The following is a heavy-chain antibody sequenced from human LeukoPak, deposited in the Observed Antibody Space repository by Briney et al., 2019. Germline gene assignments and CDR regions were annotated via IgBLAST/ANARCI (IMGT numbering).Heavy chain of an antibody. V-gene: IGHV3-30*02. D-gene: IGHD4-11*01. J-gene: IGHJ6*03. CDR3: AKIYSNYPYYYYMDV. Sequence: GGSLRLSCAASGFTFSSYGMHWVRQAPGKGLEWVAFIRYDGSNKYYADSVKGRFTISRDNSKSTLYLQMNSLRAEDTAVYYCAKIYSNYPYYYYMDVWGKGTTVTVSS. CDR1: GFTFSSYG. CDR2: IRYDGSNK.